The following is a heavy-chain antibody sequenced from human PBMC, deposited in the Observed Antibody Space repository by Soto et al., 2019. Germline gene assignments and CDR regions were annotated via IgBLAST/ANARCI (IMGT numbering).Heavy chain of an antibody. D-gene: IGHD3-9*01. V-gene: IGHV1-2*04. CDR3: ASGYDILTGYYYYYYGIDV. CDR2: INPNSGGT. CDR1: GYTFTGYY. J-gene: IGHJ6*02. Sequence: QVQLVQSGAEVKKPGASVKVSCKASGYTFTGYYMHWVRQAPGQGLEWMGWINPNSGGTNYAQKFQGWVTMTRDTSISTAYMELSRLRSDDTAVFYCASGYDILTGYYYYYYGIDVWGQGTTVTVSS.